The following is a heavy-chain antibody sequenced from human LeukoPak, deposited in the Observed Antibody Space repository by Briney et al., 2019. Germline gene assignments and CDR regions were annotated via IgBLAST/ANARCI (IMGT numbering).Heavy chain of an antibody. J-gene: IGHJ5*02. Sequence: ASVKVSCKASGYTFTGYYMHWVRQAPGQGLEWTGWINTNTGNPTYAQGFTGRFVFSLDTSVSTAYLQISSLKAEDTAVYYCVREFKRWKQLWLASGFDPWGQGTLVTVSS. V-gene: IGHV7-4-1*02. CDR1: GYTFTGYY. CDR3: VREFKRWKQLWLASGFDP. D-gene: IGHD5-18*01. CDR2: INTNTGNP.